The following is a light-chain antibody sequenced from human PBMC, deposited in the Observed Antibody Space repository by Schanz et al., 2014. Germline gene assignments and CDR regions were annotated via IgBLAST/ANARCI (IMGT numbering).Light chain of an antibody. CDR3: QQYNNWPRT. CDR1: QNILFGSNNKNY. CDR2: WTS. Sequence: DIVMTQSPDSLAVSLGERATINCKSSQNILFGSNNKNYLAWYQVKPGQPPKQLIYWTSTRESGVPDRFSGSGSGTDFTLTISSLQAEDVAVYYCQQYNNWPRTFGQGTKLEIK. J-gene: IGKJ2*01. V-gene: IGKV4-1*01.